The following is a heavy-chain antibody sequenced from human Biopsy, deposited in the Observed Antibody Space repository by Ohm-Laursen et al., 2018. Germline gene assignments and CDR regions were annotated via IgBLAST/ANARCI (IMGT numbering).Heavy chain of an antibody. V-gene: IGHV4-34*01. CDR2: INQAGTT. CDR3: ARHPTGFWFDP. Sequence: SETLSLTCSVFGKTFSGYQWSWIRQPPGKGLEWIGQINQAGTTNYNPSLKSRVTISVDTSTNQFSLKVSSVTAADTALYFCARHPTGFWFDPWGHGTLVTVSS. J-gene: IGHJ5*02. CDR1: GKTFSGYQ.